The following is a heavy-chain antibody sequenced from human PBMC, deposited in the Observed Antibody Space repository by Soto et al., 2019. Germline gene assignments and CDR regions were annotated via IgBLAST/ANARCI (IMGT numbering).Heavy chain of an antibody. J-gene: IGHJ4*02. V-gene: IGHV4-34*01. CDR3: ARGRSSSWYYFDY. D-gene: IGHD6-13*01. CDR1: GGSFSGYY. CDR2: INHSGST. Sequence: QVQLQQWGAGLLKPSETLSLTCAVYGGSFSGYYWSWIRQPPGKGLEWIGEINHSGSTNYNPSLKSRVTISVDTSKNQFSLMLSSVSAADTAVYYCARGRSSSWYYFDYWGQGTLVTVSS.